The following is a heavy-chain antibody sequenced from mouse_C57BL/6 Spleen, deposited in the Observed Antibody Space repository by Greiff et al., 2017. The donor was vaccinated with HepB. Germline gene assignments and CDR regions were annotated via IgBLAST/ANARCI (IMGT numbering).Heavy chain of an antibody. V-gene: IGHV1-82*01. CDR3: ARGGDYRYFDV. J-gene: IGHJ1*03. CDR2: IYPGDGAT. D-gene: IGHD2-13*01. CDR1: GYAFSSSW. Sequence: QVQLQQSGPELVKPGASVKISCKASGYAFSSSWMNWVKQRPGKGLEWIGRIYPGDGATNYNGKFKGKATLTADKSSSTAYMQLSSLTSEDSAVYFCARGGDYRYFDVWGTGTTVTVSS.